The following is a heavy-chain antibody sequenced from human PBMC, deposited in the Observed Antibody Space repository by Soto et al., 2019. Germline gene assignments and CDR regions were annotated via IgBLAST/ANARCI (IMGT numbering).Heavy chain of an antibody. CDR1: GFTFSSYA. V-gene: IGHV3-30-3*01. CDR2: ISYDGSNK. J-gene: IGHJ3*02. D-gene: IGHD3-22*01. CDR3: ARVGDSSGYAGLNAFDI. Sequence: GGSLRLSCAASGFTFSSYAMHWVRQAPGKGLEWVAVISYDGSNKYYADSVKGRFTISRDNSKNTLYLQMNSLRAEDTAVYYCARVGDSSGYAGLNAFDIWGQGTMVTVSS.